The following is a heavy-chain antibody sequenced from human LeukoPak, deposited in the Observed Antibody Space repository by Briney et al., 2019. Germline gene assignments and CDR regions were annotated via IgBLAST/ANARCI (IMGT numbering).Heavy chain of an antibody. CDR3: ARGPHDYGDYALDY. CDR2: ISASNGNT. V-gene: IGHV1-18*01. CDR1: GYTFTRYG. J-gene: IGHJ4*02. Sequence: ASVKVSCKASGYTFTRYGISWVRQAPGQGLQWLGWISASNGNTNYAQKFRDRVTMSTDTSTGTAYLDVRSLTSDDTAVYYCARGPHDYGDYALDYWGQGTLVTVSS. D-gene: IGHD4-17*01.